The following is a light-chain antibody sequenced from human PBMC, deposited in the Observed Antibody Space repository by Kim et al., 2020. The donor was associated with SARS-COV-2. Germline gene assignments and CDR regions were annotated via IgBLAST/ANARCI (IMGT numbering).Light chain of an antibody. CDR1: SSDVGGYNY. J-gene: IGLJ1*01. CDR2: DVS. V-gene: IGLV2-14*03. CDR3: SSYTSSSTNYV. Sequence: QSITSACTGISSDVGGYNYVSWYQQHPGKAPKLIIYDVSNRPSGVSNRFSGSKSGNTASLTISGLQAEDEADYYCSSYTSSSTNYVFGTGTKVTVL.